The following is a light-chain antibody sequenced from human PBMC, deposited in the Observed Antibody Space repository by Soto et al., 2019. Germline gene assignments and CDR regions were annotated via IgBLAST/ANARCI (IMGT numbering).Light chain of an antibody. V-gene: IGKV1-27*01. CDR1: QGISNY. J-gene: IGKJ2*01. CDR3: QKYNGAPYT. Sequence: DVQMTQSPSSLSASVGDRVTITCRASQGISNYLAWYQQKPGEVPNLLIYAASTLQSGVPSRFSGSGSGTDFTLTISSLQPGDVATYYCQKYNGAPYTFGQGTKLEIK. CDR2: AAS.